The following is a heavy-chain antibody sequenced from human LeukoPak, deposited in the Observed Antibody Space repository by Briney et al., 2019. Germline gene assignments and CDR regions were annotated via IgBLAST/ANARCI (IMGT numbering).Heavy chain of an antibody. J-gene: IGHJ4*02. Sequence: SETLSLTCAVYGGSFSGYYWSWIRQPPGKGLEWIGEINHSGSTNYNPSLKSRVTISIDTSKNQFSLKLSSVTAADTAFYYCARGENPLNIHIAIIDYWGQGTLVTVSS. CDR2: INHSGST. CDR1: GGSFSGYY. CDR3: ARGENPLNIHIAIIDY. V-gene: IGHV4-34*01. D-gene: IGHD2/OR15-2a*01.